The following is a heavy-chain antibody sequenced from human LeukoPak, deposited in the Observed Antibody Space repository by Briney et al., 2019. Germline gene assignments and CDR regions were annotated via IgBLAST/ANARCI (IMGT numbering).Heavy chain of an antibody. CDR1: GYTFTNSY. CDR3: ARDQHSSGWYNWFDP. D-gene: IGHD6-19*01. J-gene: IGHJ5*02. V-gene: IGHV1-2*02. Sequence: GASVKVSCKASGYTFTNSYIHWVRQVPGQGLEWMGWINPNSGGTKYSQKFQGRVTMTRDTSISTAYMELSRLRSDDTAVYYCARDQHSSGWYNWFDPWGQGTLVTVSS. CDR2: INPNSGGT.